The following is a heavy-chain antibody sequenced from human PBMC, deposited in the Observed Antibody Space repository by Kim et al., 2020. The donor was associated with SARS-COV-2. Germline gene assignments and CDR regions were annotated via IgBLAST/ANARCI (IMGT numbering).Heavy chain of an antibody. CDR2: IHYSGST. J-gene: IGHJ2*01. V-gene: IGHV4-59*01. Sequence: SETLSLTCTVSGGSISSYYWSWIRQPPGKGLEWIGYIHYSGSTNYNPSLKSRVTISVDTSKNQFSLKLTSVTAADTAVYYCAREGSGSGSYYDWYSDLWGRGTLVTVSS. CDR1: GGSISSYY. D-gene: IGHD1-26*01. CDR3: AREGSGSGSYYDWYSDL.